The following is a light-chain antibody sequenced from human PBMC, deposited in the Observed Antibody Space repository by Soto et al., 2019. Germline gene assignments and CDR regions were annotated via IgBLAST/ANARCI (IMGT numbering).Light chain of an antibody. J-gene: IGLJ2*01. CDR2: GSS. Sequence: QSVLTQPPSVSGAPGQGVTISCTWASSNIGAGYDVHWYHQIPGTAPQLLIYGSSNRPSGVPDRFSASKSGTSASLAITGLQPEDEGEYYCQSYDSSLSGVVFGGGTKVTVL. CDR1: SSNIGAGYD. V-gene: IGLV1-40*01. CDR3: QSYDSSLSGVV.